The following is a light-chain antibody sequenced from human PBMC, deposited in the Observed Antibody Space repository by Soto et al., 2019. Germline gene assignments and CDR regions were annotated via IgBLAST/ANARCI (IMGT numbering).Light chain of an antibody. CDR3: QPYGSSGT. J-gene: IGKJ1*01. Sequence: IVLTQSPGTLSLSPGERATLSCRASQSVSNNYLAWYQQKPGQAPRLLIYGASNRATGIPDRFSGIGSGTYFPLTISRLDPEDFAVYYCQPYGSSGTFGQGTKVDIK. CDR2: GAS. CDR1: QSVSNNY. V-gene: IGKV3-20*01.